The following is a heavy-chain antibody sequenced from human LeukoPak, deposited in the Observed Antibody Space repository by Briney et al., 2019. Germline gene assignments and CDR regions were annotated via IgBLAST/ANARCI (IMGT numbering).Heavy chain of an antibody. D-gene: IGHD1-14*01. CDR3: ARYVTTRRYYYMDV. Sequence: ASVKVSCKASGYTFTSYGISWVRQAPGQGLEWMGWISAYNGNTNYAQKLQGRVTMTTDTSTSTAYMELRSLRSDDTAVCYCARYVTTRRYYYMDVWGKGTTVTVSS. CDR1: GYTFTSYG. V-gene: IGHV1-18*01. J-gene: IGHJ6*03. CDR2: ISAYNGNT.